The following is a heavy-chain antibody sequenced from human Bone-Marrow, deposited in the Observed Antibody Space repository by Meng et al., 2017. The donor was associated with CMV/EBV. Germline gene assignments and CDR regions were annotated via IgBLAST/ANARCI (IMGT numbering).Heavy chain of an antibody. V-gene: IGHV1-8*02. Sequence: ASVKVSCKASGYAFTTYDINWVRQATGQGLEWMGWINPNSGNTGFAQKFQGRVTLTRNTSTSTAYMELSSLRSEDTAVYYCARAQVYYFDSWGQGTLVTVSS. CDR1: GYAFTTYD. CDR3: ARAQVYYFDS. J-gene: IGHJ4*02. D-gene: IGHD2-8*01. CDR2: INPNSGNT.